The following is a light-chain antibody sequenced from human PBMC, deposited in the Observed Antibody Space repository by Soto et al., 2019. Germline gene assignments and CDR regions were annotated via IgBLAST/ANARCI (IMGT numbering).Light chain of an antibody. J-gene: IGKJ4*01. CDR2: DAS. CDR1: QSIVSRR. Sequence: DIQMTQSPSTLSASVGDRVTITCRASQSIVSRRLVWSQQKPGKAPKLLISDASTLETGVPSRFSGSGSGTEFTLTISSLQPDDSATYYCHHYNSYPLTFGGGTKVEIK. CDR3: HHYNSYPLT. V-gene: IGKV1-5*01.